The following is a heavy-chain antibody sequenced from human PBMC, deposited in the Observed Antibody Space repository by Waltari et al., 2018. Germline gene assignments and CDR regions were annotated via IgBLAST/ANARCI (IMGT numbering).Heavy chain of an antibody. J-gene: IGHJ3*01. V-gene: IGHV3-48*02. CDR2: ITSDIRTI. CDR3: ARSVEGAFDV. D-gene: IGHD2-15*01. Sequence: EVQLVESGGGLVQPGGSLTLSCAASGFRSSVYSMNWVRQAPGKGLEWASYITSDIRTIKYAESVKGRFTISRDNAKALVFLQMNSLRDDDTAVYYCARSVEGAFDVWGQGTVVTVSS. CDR1: GFRSSVYS.